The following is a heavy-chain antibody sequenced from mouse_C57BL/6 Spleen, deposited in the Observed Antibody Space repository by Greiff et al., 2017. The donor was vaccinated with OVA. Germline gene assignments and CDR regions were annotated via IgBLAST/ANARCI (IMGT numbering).Heavy chain of an antibody. J-gene: IGHJ3*01. CDR3: TAIYYEEGFAY. CDR1: GFTFSNYW. V-gene: IGHV6-3*01. CDR2: IRLKSDNYAT. D-gene: IGHD2-4*01. Sequence: EVKLEESGGGLVQPGGSMKLSCVASGFTFSNYWMNWVRQSPEKGLEWVAQIRLKSDNYATHYAESVKGRFTISRDDSKSSVYLQMNNLRAEDTGIYYCTAIYYEEGFAYWGQGTLVTVSA.